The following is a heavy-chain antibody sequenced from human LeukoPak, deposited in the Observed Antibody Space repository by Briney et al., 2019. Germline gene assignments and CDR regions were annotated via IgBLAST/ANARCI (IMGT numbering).Heavy chain of an antibody. V-gene: IGHV3-7*01. CDR1: GFAFSHYW. J-gene: IGHJ4*02. D-gene: IGHD6-25*01. CDR3: ARYTARGDFDY. Sequence: PGGSLRLSCAASGFAFSHYWMSWVRQAPGKGLEWVANIKHDGSAKYYVDSVKGRFTISRDNAKNSLFLQMNSLRAEDTSVYYCARYTARGDFDYWGQGTLVTVSS. CDR2: IKHDGSAK.